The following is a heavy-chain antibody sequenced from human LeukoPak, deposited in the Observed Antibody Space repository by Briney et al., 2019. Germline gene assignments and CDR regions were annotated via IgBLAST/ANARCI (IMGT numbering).Heavy chain of an antibody. V-gene: IGHV3-23*01. CDR3: AKDRWSSGWPFDY. D-gene: IGHD6-19*01. CDR2: ISGSGGST. CDR1: GFTFSSYA. Sequence: PGGSLRHSCAASGFTFSSYAMSWVRQAPGKGLEWVSAISGSGGSTYYADSVKGRFTISRDNSKNTLYLQMNSLRAEDTAVYYCAKDRWSSGWPFDYWGQGTLVTVSS. J-gene: IGHJ4*02.